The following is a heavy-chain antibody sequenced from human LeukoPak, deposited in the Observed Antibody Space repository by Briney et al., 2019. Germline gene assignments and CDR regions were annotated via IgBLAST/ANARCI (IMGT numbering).Heavy chain of an antibody. CDR2: FDPEDGET. CDR3: ATVWDSSGYYYSFDY. D-gene: IGHD3-22*01. Sequence: VKVSCKVSGYTLTELSMHWVRQAPGKGLEWMGGFDPEDGETIYAQKFQGRVTMTEDTSTDTAYMELSSLRSEDTAVYYCATVWDSSGYYYSFDYWGQGTLVTVSS. V-gene: IGHV1-24*01. CDR1: GYTLTELS. J-gene: IGHJ4*02.